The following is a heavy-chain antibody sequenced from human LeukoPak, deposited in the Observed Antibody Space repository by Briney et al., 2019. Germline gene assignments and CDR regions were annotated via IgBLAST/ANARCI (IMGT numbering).Heavy chain of an antibody. CDR3: ARGGFVVVPAAIGNWFDP. CDR2: INPSGGST. V-gene: IGHV1-46*01. CDR1: GYTLTELS. Sequence: GASVKVSCKVSGYTLTELSMHWVRQAPGQGLEWMGIINPSGGSTSYAQKFQGRVTMTRDTSTSTVYMELSSLRSEDTAVYYCARGGFVVVPAAIGNWFDPWGQGTLVTVSS. D-gene: IGHD2-2*01. J-gene: IGHJ5*02.